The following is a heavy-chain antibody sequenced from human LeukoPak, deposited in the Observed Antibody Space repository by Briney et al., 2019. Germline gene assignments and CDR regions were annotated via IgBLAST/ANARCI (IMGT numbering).Heavy chain of an antibody. CDR3: ASRDSSGYYYDGFDI. Sequence: ASVKVSCKASGYTFTSYDINWVRQATGQGLEWMGWMNPNSGNTGYAQKFQGRVTMTRNTSISTAYMELSSLRSEDTAVYYCASRDSSGYYYDGFDIWGQGTMVTVSS. CDR2: MNPNSGNT. J-gene: IGHJ3*02. CDR1: GYTFTSYD. V-gene: IGHV1-8*01. D-gene: IGHD3-22*01.